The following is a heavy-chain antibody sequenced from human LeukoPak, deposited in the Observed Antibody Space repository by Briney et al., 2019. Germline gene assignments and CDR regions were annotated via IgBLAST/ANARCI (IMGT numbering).Heavy chain of an antibody. J-gene: IGHJ4*02. CDR2: IYYRGST. Sequence: SETLSLTCTVSGGSISPYSWSWIRQPPGKGLEWIDFIYYRGSTNYNPSLKSRVTISVDTSKNQFSLKLSSVTAADTAVYYCARVDIAAAGSYYFDYWGQGTLVTVSS. V-gene: IGHV4-59*01. CDR1: GGSISPYS. CDR3: ARVDIAAAGSYYFDY. D-gene: IGHD6-13*01.